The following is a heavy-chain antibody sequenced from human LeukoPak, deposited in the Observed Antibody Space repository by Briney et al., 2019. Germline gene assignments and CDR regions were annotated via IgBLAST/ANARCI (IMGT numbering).Heavy chain of an antibody. D-gene: IGHD5-12*01. CDR2: IYSGGST. CDR1: GFTVSSNY. Sequence: GGSLRLSCAASGFTVSSNYMSWVRQAPGKGLEWVSVIYSGGSTYYADSVKGRFTISGDNSKNTLYLQMNSLRAEDTAVYYCAREGIRVATTGDWGQGTLVTVSS. V-gene: IGHV3-66*01. CDR3: AREGIRVATTGD. J-gene: IGHJ4*02.